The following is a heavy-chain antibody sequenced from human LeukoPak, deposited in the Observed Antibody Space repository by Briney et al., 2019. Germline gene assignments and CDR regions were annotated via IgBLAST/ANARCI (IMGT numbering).Heavy chain of an antibody. CDR3: ARALNRNTYYYDSSGYPGSEYYYGMDV. CDR2: IIPILGIA. CDR1: GGTFSSYA. Sequence: SVKVSCEASGGTFSSYAISWVRQAPGQGLEWMGRIIPILGIANYAQKFQGRVTITADKSTSTAYMELSSLRSEDTAVYYCARALNRNTYYYDSSGYPGSEYYYGMDVWGQGTTVTVSS. V-gene: IGHV1-69*04. J-gene: IGHJ6*02. D-gene: IGHD3-22*01.